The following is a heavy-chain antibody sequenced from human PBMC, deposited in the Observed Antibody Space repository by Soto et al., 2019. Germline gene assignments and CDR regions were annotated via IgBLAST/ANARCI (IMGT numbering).Heavy chain of an antibody. CDR3: VRLRATGFDI. J-gene: IGHJ3*02. Sequence: EVQLVESGGGLVQPGESLKLSSAASGFSFSDYYLEWVRQAPGKGLEWVGRSRNRANSYTTEYAASVKGRFTISRDDSKNLLYLQMNSLEAEDTAVYYCVRLRATGFDIWGQGTMVTVSP. V-gene: IGHV3-72*01. D-gene: IGHD1-26*01. CDR2: SRNRANSYTT. CDR1: GFSFSDYY.